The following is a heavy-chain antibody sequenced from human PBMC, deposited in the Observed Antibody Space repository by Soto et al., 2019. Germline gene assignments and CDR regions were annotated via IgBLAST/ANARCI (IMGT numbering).Heavy chain of an antibody. D-gene: IGHD3-10*01. CDR1: GGSISSGDYY. CDR2: IYYSVST. CDR3: ASRKSSPYFDY. J-gene: IGHJ4*02. V-gene: IGHV4-30-4*01. Sequence: SETLSLTCTVSGGSISSGDYYWSWIRQPPGKGLECIGYIYYSVSTYYNPSLKSRVTISVDTSKNQFSLKLSSVTAADTAVYYCASRKSSPYFDYWGQGALVTVSS.